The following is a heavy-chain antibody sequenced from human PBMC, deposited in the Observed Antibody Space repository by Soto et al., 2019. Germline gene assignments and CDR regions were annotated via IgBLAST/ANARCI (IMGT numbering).Heavy chain of an antibody. CDR2: IYYSGST. CDR3: ARDFYDFWSGADPGYYMDV. Sequence: SETLSLTCTVSGGSISSYYWSWIRQPPGKELEGIGYIYYSGSTNYNPSLKSRVTVSVDTSKNQFSLKLSSVTAADTAVYYCARDFYDFWSGADPGYYMDVWGKGTTVTVSS. D-gene: IGHD3-3*01. J-gene: IGHJ6*03. CDR1: GGSISSYY. V-gene: IGHV4-59*01.